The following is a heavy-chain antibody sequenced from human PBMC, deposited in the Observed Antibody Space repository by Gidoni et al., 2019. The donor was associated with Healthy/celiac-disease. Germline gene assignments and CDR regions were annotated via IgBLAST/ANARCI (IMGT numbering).Heavy chain of an antibody. D-gene: IGHD3-10*01. CDR1: GGTFSSYA. CDR3: AREGFGELSPYDY. CDR2: IIPILGIA. V-gene: IGHV1-69*04. J-gene: IGHJ4*02. Sequence: QVQLVQSGAEVKKPGSSVTVSCTASGGTFSSYAISWVRQAPGQGLEWMGRIIPILGIANYAQKFQGRVTITADKSTSTAYMELSSLRSEDTAVYYCAREGFGELSPYDYWGQGTLVTVSS.